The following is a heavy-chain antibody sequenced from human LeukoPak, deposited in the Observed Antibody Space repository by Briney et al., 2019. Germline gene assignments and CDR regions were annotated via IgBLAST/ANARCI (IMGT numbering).Heavy chain of an antibody. V-gene: IGHV3-30*02. D-gene: IGHD6-13*01. Sequence: GGSLRLSCAASGFTFSSYGMHWVRQAPGKGLEWVAFIRSDGSNKYYADSVKGRFTISRDNSKNTLYLQMNSLRAEDTAVYYCARDPRPYSSSWYFDPWGQGTLVTVSS. CDR3: ARDPRPYSSSWYFDP. CDR2: IRSDGSNK. CDR1: GFTFSSYG. J-gene: IGHJ4*02.